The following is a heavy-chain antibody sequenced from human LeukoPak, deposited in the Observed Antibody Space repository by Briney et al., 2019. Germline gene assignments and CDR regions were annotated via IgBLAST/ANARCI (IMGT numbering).Heavy chain of an antibody. CDR1: GFTFSSYW. J-gene: IGHJ4*02. V-gene: IGHV3-7*01. D-gene: IGHD5-24*01. CDR3: ARTAYGWLQANFDY. Sequence: PGGSLRLSCAASGFTFSSYWMSWVRQAPGKGLEWVANIKQDGSEKYYVDSVKGRFTISRDNAKSSLYLQMNSLRAEDTAVYYCARTAYGWLQANFDYWGQGTLVTVSS. CDR2: IKQDGSEK.